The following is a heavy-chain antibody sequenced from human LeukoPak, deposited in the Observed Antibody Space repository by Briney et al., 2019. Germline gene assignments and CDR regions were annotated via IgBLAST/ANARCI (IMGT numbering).Heavy chain of an antibody. CDR1: GFTFSSYE. CDR2: ISGSGTII. CDR3: VSAVEN. J-gene: IGHJ4*02. V-gene: IGHV3-48*03. Sequence: GGSLRLSCAASGFTFSSYEMNWVRQAPGKGLEWVSYISGSGTIIYLADSVKGRFIISRDNAQNSVYLQMNSLRAEDTAVYYCVSAVENWGQGTLVTVSS.